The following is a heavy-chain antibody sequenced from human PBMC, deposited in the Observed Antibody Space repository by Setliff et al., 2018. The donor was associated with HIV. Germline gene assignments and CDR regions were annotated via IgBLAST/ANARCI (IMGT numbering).Heavy chain of an antibody. D-gene: IGHD5-18*01. Sequence: PSETLSLTCTVSGGSISGYYWSWIRQPPGKGLEWIGYIYYRGSTDYNPSLKSRVPISVETSKNQIPLKLSSVTAADTAMYYCARRGYSYVERVYYYYMDVWGKGTTVTVSS. J-gene: IGHJ6*03. CDR1: GGSISGYY. CDR3: ARRGYSYVERVYYYYMDV. V-gene: IGHV4-59*08. CDR2: IYYRGST.